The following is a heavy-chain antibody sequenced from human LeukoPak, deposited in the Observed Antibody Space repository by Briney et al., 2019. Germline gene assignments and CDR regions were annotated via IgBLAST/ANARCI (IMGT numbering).Heavy chain of an antibody. J-gene: IGHJ4*02. D-gene: IGHD1-26*01. CDR1: GGTFSSYA. Sequence: ASVKVSCKASGGTFSSYAISWVRQAPGQGLEWMGGIIPIFGTPNYAQKFQGRVTITTDESTSTAYMELSSLRSEDTAMYYCARDSGSLGYFDYWGQGTLVTVSS. V-gene: IGHV1-69*05. CDR3: ARDSGSLGYFDY. CDR2: IIPIFGTP.